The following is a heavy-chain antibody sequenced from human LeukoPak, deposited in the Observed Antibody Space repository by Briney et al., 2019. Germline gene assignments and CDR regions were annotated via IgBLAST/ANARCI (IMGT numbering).Heavy chain of an antibody. Sequence: ASVKVSRKASGYIFTIYGISWVRQAPGQGLEWMGWISAYNGNTNYAQKLQGRVTMSTDTSTSTAYMELRSLRSDDTAVYYCAREVPYDSSRYYQPFDYWGQGTLVTVSS. CDR2: ISAYNGNT. J-gene: IGHJ4*02. CDR3: AREVPYDSSRYYQPFDY. V-gene: IGHV1-18*01. D-gene: IGHD3-22*01. CDR1: GYIFTIYG.